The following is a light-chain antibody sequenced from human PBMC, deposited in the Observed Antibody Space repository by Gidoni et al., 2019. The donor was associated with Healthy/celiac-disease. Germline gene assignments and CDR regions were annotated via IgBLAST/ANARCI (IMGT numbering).Light chain of an antibody. J-gene: IGKJ2*01. CDR3: QQYGSSPGYT. Sequence: ERVLTQSPGTLSLSPGERATLSCRASQSVSSSYLAWYQQKPGQAPRLLIYGASSRATGIPDRFSGSGSGTDFTLTISRLEPEDFAVYYCQQYGSSPGYTFGQGTKLEIK. CDR2: GAS. CDR1: QSVSSSY. V-gene: IGKV3-20*01.